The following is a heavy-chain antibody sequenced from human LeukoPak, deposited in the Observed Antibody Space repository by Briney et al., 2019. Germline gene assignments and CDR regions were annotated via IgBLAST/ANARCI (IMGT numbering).Heavy chain of an antibody. CDR2: IYHSRNT. J-gene: IGHJ2*01. Sequence: SETLSLTCTVSGASISNYYWSWIRQPAGKGLEWIGNIYHSRNTYYNPSLKSRVTISVDTSKNQFSLRLNSVTAADTAVYYCARVEWGSVAALDDWYFDLWGRGTLVAVSS. D-gene: IGHD6-6*01. V-gene: IGHV4-59*04. CDR1: GASISNYY. CDR3: ARVEWGSVAALDDWYFDL.